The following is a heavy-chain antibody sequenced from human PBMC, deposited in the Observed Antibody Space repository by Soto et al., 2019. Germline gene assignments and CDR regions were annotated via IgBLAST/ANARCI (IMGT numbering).Heavy chain of an antibody. CDR3: AGWGGATVPEKWFDP. CDR1: GGSISRGGYY. V-gene: IGHV4-31*01. CDR2: LYYSGST. D-gene: IGHD4-17*01. Sequence: QVQLQESGPGLVKPSQTLSLTFTVSGGSISRGGYYWSWIRQHPGKGLEWIGYLYYSGSTYYNPSLKIPVTLSGDTAKNPVSLKGSAVTAAVTAVYYWAGWGGATVPEKWFDPWGQGTLVTVSS. J-gene: IGHJ5*02.